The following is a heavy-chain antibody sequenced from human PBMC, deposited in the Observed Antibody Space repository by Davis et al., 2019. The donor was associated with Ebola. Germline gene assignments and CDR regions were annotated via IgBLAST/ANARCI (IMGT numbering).Heavy chain of an antibody. V-gene: IGHV4-34*01. CDR1: GGSFSGYY. D-gene: IGHD6-6*01. CDR2: INHSGST. CDR3: ARGVGSTSSHYYGMDV. J-gene: IGHJ6*04. Sequence: PGGSLRLSCAVYGGSFSGYYWSWIRQPPGKGLEWIGEINHSGSTNYNPSLKSRVTISVDKSKNQFSLKLSSVPAADTAVYYCARGVGSTSSHYYGMDVWGKGTTVTVSS.